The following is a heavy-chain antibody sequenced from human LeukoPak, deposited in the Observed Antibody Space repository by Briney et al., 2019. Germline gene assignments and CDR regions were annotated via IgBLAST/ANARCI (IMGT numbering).Heavy chain of an antibody. CDR1: GFTFSDYY. V-gene: IGHV3-11*03. D-gene: IGHD1-14*01. Sequence: PGGSLRLSCAASGFTFSDYYMSWIRQAPGKGLEWVSYISSSSSYTNYADSVKGRFTISRDNAKNSLYLQMNSLRAEDTAVYYSARLSVGRDYFDYWGQGTLVTVSS. CDR3: ARLSVGRDYFDY. J-gene: IGHJ4*02. CDR2: ISSSSSYT.